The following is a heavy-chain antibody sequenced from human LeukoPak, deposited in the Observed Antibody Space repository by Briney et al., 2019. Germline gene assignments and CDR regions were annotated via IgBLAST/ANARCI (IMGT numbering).Heavy chain of an antibody. CDR1: GGSISSSSYY. CDR3: ARDTGTAYYYGMDV. CDR2: IYYSGST. J-gene: IGHJ6*02. D-gene: IGHD4-17*01. V-gene: IGHV4-39*02. Sequence: SETLSLTCTVSGGSISSSSYYWGWIRQPPGKGLEWIGSIYYSGSTYYNPSLKSRVTISVDTSKNQFSLKLSFVTAADTAVYYCARDTGTAYYYGMDVWGQGTTVTVSS.